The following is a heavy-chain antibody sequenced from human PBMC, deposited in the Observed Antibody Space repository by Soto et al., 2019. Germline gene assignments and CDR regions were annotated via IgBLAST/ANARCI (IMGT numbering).Heavy chain of an antibody. CDR3: ARVPSMVRGVIAAWLAP. V-gene: IGHV1-69*01. CDR1: GGTFSSYA. Sequence: QVPLVQSGAEVKKPGSSVTVSCKASGGTFSSYAIHWVRQAPGQGLEWMGGIIPMYGPAKYAQRFQGRITVTADESTTTVYMGLTRLTSQDSAVYYCARVPSMVRGVIAAWLAPWGHGTLLTVPS. CDR2: IIPMYGPA. D-gene: IGHD3-10*01. J-gene: IGHJ5*02.